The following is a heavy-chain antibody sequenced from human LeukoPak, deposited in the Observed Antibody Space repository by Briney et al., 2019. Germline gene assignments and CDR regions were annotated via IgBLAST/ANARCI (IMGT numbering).Heavy chain of an antibody. CDR2: ISRNGST. V-gene: IGHV4-34*01. CDR1: GGSFSDYY. D-gene: IGHD6-19*01. J-gene: IGHJ4*02. CDR3: AGQGLWLFLYYFDY. Sequence: SETLSLTCAIYGGSFSDYYWSWIRQPPGKGLEWIGEISRNGSTNYNSSLKSRVAISVDTSQNQFSLRLTSVTAADTAFYYCAGQGLWLFLYYFDYWGQGTLVTVTS.